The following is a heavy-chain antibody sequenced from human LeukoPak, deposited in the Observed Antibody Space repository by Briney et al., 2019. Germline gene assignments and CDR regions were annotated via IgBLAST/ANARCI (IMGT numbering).Heavy chain of an antibody. CDR1: GGSMTGYY. V-gene: IGHV4-59*08. CDR3: ARHARRTFSTSWYDS. Sequence: PSETLSLTCTVSGGSMTGYYWSWIRQPPGKGLEWIAYIYYSGGTNYNPSLKSRVTISVNTSKNQFSLKLSSVTAADTAVYYCARHARRTFSTSWYDSWGQGTLVTVSS. CDR2: IYYSGGT. J-gene: IGHJ5*01. D-gene: IGHD2-2*01.